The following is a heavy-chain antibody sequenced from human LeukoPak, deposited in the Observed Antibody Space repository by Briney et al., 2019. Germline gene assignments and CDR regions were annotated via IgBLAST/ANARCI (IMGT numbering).Heavy chain of an antibody. Sequence: SETLSLTCTVSGGSISSYYWSWIRQPPGKGLEWIGYIYYSGSTNYNPSLKSRVTISVDTSKNQFSLKLSSVTAADTAVYYCARVSYTTRVVVTSYYSDYWGQGTLVTVSS. J-gene: IGHJ4*02. D-gene: IGHD3-22*01. CDR3: ARVSYTTRVVVTSYYSDY. V-gene: IGHV4-59*01. CDR2: IYYSGST. CDR1: GGSISSYY.